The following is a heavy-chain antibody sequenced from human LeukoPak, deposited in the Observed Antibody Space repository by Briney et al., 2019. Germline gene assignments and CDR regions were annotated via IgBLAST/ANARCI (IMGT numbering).Heavy chain of an antibody. D-gene: IGHD6-19*01. V-gene: IGHV4-59*01. CDR1: GGSISSYY. CDR3: ARPYSSAWIGAFDI. J-gene: IGHJ3*02. CDR2: ISYSGST. Sequence: SETLSLTCTVSGGSISSYYWSWIRQPPGKGLEWIGYISYSGSTNYNPSLKSRVTILVDTSKNQFSLKLSSVTAADTAVYYCARPYSSAWIGAFDIWGQGTMVTVSS.